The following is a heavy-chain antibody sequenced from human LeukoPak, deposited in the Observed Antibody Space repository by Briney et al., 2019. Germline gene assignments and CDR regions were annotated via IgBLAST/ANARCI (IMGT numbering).Heavy chain of an antibody. Sequence: GGSVRLSCAASGFTFSSYAMSWVRQAPGKGLEWVSAISGSGGSTYYADSVKGRFTISRDNSKNTLYLQMNSLRAEDTAVYYCAKDPCSSTSCYTGRDYWGQGTLVTVSS. V-gene: IGHV3-23*01. D-gene: IGHD2-2*02. J-gene: IGHJ4*02. CDR2: ISGSGGST. CDR1: GFTFSSYA. CDR3: AKDPCSSTSCYTGRDY.